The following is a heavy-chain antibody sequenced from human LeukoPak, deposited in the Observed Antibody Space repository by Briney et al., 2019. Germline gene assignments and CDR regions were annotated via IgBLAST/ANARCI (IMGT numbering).Heavy chain of an antibody. J-gene: IGHJ4*02. V-gene: IGHV4-59*08. D-gene: IGHD6-13*01. CDR1: GGSISSDY. Sequence: SETLSLTCTVSGGSISSDYWSWIRQPPGKGLEWIGYIYYSGSTNYNPSLKSRVTISVDTSKNQFSLKLSSVTAADTAVYYCARPGLSSPFDYWGQGTLVTVSS. CDR2: IYYSGST. CDR3: ARPGLSSPFDY.